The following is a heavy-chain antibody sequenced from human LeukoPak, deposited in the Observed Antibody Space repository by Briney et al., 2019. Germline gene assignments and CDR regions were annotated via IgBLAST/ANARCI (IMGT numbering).Heavy chain of an antibody. J-gene: IGHJ4*02. V-gene: IGHV3-74*01. CDR1: GFSFTSYW. CDR2: VDHGGSGT. CDR3: VTDLG. Sequence: GGSLRLSCAASGFSFTSYWMHWVRQPPGKGLMWVARVDHGGSGTAYADAVTGRFTISRDNAKNTVYLQMNSLILEDTAVYYCVTDLGWGQGTLVSVSS.